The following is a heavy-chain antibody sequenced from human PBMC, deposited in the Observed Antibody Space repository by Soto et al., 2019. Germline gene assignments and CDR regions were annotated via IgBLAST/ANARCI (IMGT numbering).Heavy chain of an antibody. Sequence: QVQLVQSGAEVKKPGSSVKVSCKASGGTFSSYDISWVRQAPGQGLEWMGGIIPIFGTANYAQKFQGRVTITADESTSTAYMELSSLRSEHTAVYYCGRSWYYYYGMDVWGQGTTVTVSS. J-gene: IGHJ6*02. CDR3: GRSWYYYYGMDV. CDR1: GGTFSSYD. D-gene: IGHD6-13*01. CDR2: IIPIFGTA. V-gene: IGHV1-69*01.